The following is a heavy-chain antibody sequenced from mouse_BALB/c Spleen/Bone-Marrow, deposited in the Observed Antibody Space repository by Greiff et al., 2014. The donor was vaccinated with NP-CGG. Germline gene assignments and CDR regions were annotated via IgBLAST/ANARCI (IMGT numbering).Heavy chain of an antibody. CDR3: ARKGPYYYGSRGDGLDY. CDR2: ILPGSGHS. Sequence: VQLQQSGTELMKPGASVKISCKATGYTFSRYWIEWVKQRPGHGLEWIGEILPGSGHSNYNEKFKGKATFTADTSSNTAYMQLSSLTSEDSAVYYCARKGPYYYGSRGDGLDYWGQGTSVTVSS. V-gene: IGHV1-9*01. CDR1: GYTFSRYW. D-gene: IGHD1-1*01. J-gene: IGHJ4*01.